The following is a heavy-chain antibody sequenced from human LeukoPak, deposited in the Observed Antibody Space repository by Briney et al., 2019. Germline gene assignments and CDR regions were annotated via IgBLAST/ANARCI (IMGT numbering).Heavy chain of an antibody. Sequence: PSETLSLTCTVSGGSISSSSYYWGWIRQPPGKGLEWIGYIYYSGSTNYNPSLKSRVTISVDTSKNQFSLKLSSVTAADTAVYYCARDRSSGSGSYASFDYWGQGTLVTVSS. CDR2: IYYSGST. CDR1: GGSISSSSYY. D-gene: IGHD3-10*01. J-gene: IGHJ4*02. V-gene: IGHV4-61*01. CDR3: ARDRSSGSGSYASFDY.